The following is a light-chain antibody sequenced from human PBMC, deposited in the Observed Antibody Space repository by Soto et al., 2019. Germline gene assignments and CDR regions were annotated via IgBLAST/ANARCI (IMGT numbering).Light chain of an antibody. CDR2: DAS. Sequence: IQMTQSPSSLSASVGDRITITCRASQSIKKFLSWYQQRPGRAPKLLIYDASTLQGGVPSRFSGSGSATEFTLTISSLQPEDFATYYCQQSYITLALTFGGGTKVDIK. CDR3: QQSYITLALT. CDR1: QSIKKF. J-gene: IGKJ4*01. V-gene: IGKV1-39*01.